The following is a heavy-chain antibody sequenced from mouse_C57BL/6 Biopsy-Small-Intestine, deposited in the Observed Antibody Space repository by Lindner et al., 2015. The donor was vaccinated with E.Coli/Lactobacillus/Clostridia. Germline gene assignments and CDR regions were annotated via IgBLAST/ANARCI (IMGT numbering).Heavy chain of an antibody. CDR3: ARRISYGSAWFGY. V-gene: IGHV1-34*02. CDR2: IYPNNGGT. D-gene: IGHD2-1*01. CDR1: GYTFTDYY. J-gene: IGHJ3*02. Sequence: VQLQESGPEPVKPGDSVKMSCKASGYTFTDYYMDWVKQSHGKSLEWIGYIYPNNGGTTYNQNFKGKATLTVDKSSSTAYMELHSLTSEDSAVYYCARRISYGSAWFGYWGQGTLVTVSA.